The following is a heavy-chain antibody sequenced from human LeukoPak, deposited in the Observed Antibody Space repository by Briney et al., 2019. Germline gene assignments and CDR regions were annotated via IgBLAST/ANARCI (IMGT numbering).Heavy chain of an antibody. J-gene: IGHJ6*04. CDR1: GGTFSSYD. V-gene: IGHV1-69*01. CDR3: ARALGAPDQLLGTHYYCMDV. CDR2: IIPIFGTA. Sequence: ASVKVCCKASGGTFSSYDISWAGQAPGQGLEWMGGIIPIFGTANYAQKFQGRVTITADESTSTAYMELSSLRSEDTAVYYCARALGAPDQLLGTHYYCMDVWGKGTTVTVSS. D-gene: IGHD2-2*01.